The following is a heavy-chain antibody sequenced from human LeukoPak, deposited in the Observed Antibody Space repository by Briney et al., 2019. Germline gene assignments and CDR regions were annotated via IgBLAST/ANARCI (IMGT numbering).Heavy chain of an antibody. CDR2: IIPIFGTA. D-gene: IGHD3-3*01. CDR1: GGTFSSYA. CDR3: ARSLSPFFGDDYYGMDV. V-gene: IGHV1-69*01. Sequence: GASVKVSCKASGGTFSSYAISWVRQAPGQGLEWMGGIIPIFGTANYAQKFQGRVTITADESTSTAYMELSSLRSEDTAVYYCARSLSPFFGDDYYGMDVWGQGTTVTVSS. J-gene: IGHJ6*02.